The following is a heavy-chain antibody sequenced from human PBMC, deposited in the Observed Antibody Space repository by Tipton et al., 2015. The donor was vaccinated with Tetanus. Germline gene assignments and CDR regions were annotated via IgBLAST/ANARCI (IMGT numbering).Heavy chain of an antibody. V-gene: IGHV4-31*03. CDR3: ARDQGGGRVARLNWFGP. D-gene: IGHD3-16*01. CDR2: IYYSGST. J-gene: IGHJ5*02. Sequence: TLSLTCSVSGASISSGGYFWNWIRQRPGKGLEWLGYIYYSGSTFYNPSLKSRVTISVDTSNNQFSLRLSSVTAADTAVYYCARDQGGGRVARLNWFGPWGQGTLVTVSS. CDR1: GASISSGGYF.